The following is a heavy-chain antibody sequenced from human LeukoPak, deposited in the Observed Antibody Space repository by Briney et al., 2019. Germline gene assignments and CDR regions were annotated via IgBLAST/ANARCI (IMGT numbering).Heavy chain of an antibody. D-gene: IGHD5-24*01. CDR1: GGTFSSYA. Sequence: SVKVSCKASGGTFSSYAISWVRQAPGQGLEWMGRIIPIFGIANYAQKFQGRVTITADKSTSTAYMELSSLRSEDTAVYYRARDGVEMATTLIFDYWGQGTLVTVSS. CDR2: IIPIFGIA. CDR3: ARDGVEMATTLIFDY. V-gene: IGHV1-69*04. J-gene: IGHJ4*02.